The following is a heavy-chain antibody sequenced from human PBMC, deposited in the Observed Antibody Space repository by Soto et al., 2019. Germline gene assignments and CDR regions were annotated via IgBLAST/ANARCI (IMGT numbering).Heavy chain of an antibody. Sequence: ASVKVSCKVSGYTLTELSMHWVRQAPGKGLEWMGGFDPEDGETIYAQKFQGRVTMTEDTSTDTAYMELSSLRSEDTAVYFCATDGVGGWEYYFDYWGQGTLVTVSS. CDR1: GYTLTELS. D-gene: IGHD5-12*01. CDR2: FDPEDGET. J-gene: IGHJ4*02. V-gene: IGHV1-24*01. CDR3: ATDGVGGWEYYFDY.